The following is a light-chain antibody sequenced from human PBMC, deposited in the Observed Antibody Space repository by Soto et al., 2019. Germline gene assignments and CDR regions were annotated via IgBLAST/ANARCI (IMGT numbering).Light chain of an antibody. CDR3: AAWDDSLSGVV. V-gene: IGLV1-47*02. J-gene: IGLJ3*02. CDR1: GSNXGXXX. Sequence: QSVLTQPPXASXXPXXRVXXXXXXXGSNXGXXXXXWXXHLPGTAXXXXIYSHNLRPSGVPDRFSGSTSGTSASLAISGLRSEDEGDYHCAAWDDSLSGVVFGGGTKLTVL. CDR2: SHN.